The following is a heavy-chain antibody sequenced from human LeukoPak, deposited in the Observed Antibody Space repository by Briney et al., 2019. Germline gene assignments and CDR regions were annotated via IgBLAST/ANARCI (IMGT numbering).Heavy chain of an antibody. CDR2: ISGSGGST. D-gene: IGHD3-16*02. CDR1: GFTFSSYA. J-gene: IGHJ4*02. Sequence: GGSLRLSCAASGFTFSSYAMSWVRQAPGKGLEWVSAISGSGGSTYYADSVKGRFTISRDNPKNTLYLQMTSLRAEDTAVYYCAYDYVWGSYPEYYFDYWGQGTLVTVSS. V-gene: IGHV3-23*01. CDR3: AYDYVWGSYPEYYFDY.